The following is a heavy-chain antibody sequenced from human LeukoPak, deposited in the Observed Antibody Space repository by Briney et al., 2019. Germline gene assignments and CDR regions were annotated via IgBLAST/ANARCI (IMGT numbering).Heavy chain of an antibody. J-gene: IGHJ4*02. CDR1: GGSITGHY. Sequence: SETLSLTCSISGGSITGHYWSWIRQPPGKGLEWIGYIFHSGSTSYNPSLKSRVTVSIDTSKNQISLKLTSVTAADTAVYYRARHYTSGWDLDYWGQGTPVTVSS. CDR2: IFHSGST. D-gene: IGHD6-19*01. V-gene: IGHV4-59*08. CDR3: ARHYTSGWDLDY.